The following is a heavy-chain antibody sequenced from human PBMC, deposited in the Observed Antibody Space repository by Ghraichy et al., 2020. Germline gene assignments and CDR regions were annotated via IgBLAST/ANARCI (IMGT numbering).Heavy chain of an antibody. CDR1: GFTFTSYG. V-gene: IGHV3-33*01. CDR2: IWYDGSNK. Sequence: GGSLRLSCAASGFTFTSYGMHWVRQTPGKGLNWVAFIWYDGSNKYYADSVKGRFTISRDNSKNTLYLQMNSLRAEDTAVYYCARVRDIVVNANDAFDIWGQGTMVTVSS. J-gene: IGHJ3*02. D-gene: IGHD2-2*01. CDR3: ARVRDIVVNANDAFDI.